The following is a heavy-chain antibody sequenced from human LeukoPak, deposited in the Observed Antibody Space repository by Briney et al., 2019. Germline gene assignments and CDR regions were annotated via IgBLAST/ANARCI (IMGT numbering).Heavy chain of an antibody. CDR2: ISGDGTYI. V-gene: IGHV3-43*02. Sequence: GGSLRLSCAASGFSFDNYGMHWVRQAPGKGLEWVSLISGDGTYIYYAESLKGRFTISRDNSKNSLYLQMNSRRTEDTAFYYCVKDSGCPRTNCCNNWLDPWGQGTLVTVSS. CDR3: VKDSGCPRTNCCNNWLDP. J-gene: IGHJ5*02. D-gene: IGHD1-1*01. CDR1: GFSFDNYG.